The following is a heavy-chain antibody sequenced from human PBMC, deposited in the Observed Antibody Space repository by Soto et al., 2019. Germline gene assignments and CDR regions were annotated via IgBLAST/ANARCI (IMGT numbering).Heavy chain of an antibody. J-gene: IGHJ6*02. V-gene: IGHV1-69*12. D-gene: IGHD3-10*01. CDR1: GGTFRTNA. CDR2: IIPIFPTP. Sequence: QVQLVQSGAEVKKPGSSVKISCKASGGTFRTNAFSWVRQAPGQGLEWMGGIIPIFPTPDYPQKFQGRVTLTADESTTTTYMGLSSLRSEDTSPYCCAKDKDRQQLGGNYYYIVDVGGQGTTVTVSS. CDR3: AKDKDRQQLGGNYYYIVDV.